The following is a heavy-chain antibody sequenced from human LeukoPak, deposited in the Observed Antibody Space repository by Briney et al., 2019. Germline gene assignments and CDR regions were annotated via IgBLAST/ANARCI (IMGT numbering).Heavy chain of an antibody. CDR1: EFTVSRNY. Sequence: GGSLRLSCTASEFTVSRNYMNWVRQAPGKGLEWVSAISGSDGSTYYADSVKGRFTISRDNSKNTLYLQMNSLRAEDTAVYYCAKFEPRFWSGTDYWGQGTLVTVSS. CDR3: AKFEPRFWSGTDY. D-gene: IGHD3-3*01. J-gene: IGHJ4*02. CDR2: ISGSDGST. V-gene: IGHV3-23*01.